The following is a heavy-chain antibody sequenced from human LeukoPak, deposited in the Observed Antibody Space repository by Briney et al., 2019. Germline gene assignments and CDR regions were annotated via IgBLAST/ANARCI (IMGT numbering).Heavy chain of an antibody. CDR1: GYTFTSYD. CDR3: ARSPGVLRYFDWLLSGFSYYYYGMDV. J-gene: IGHJ6*02. V-gene: IGHV1-8*01. CDR2: MNPNSGNT. D-gene: IGHD3-9*01. Sequence: GASVKVSCKASGYTFTSYDINWVRQATGQGLEWMGWMNPNSGNTGYAQKFQGRVTMTRNTSISTAYMELSSLRSEDTAVYYCARSPGVLRYFDWLLSGFSYYYYGMDVWGQGTTVTVSS.